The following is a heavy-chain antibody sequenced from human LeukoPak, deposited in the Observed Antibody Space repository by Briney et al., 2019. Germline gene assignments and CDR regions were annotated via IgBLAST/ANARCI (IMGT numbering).Heavy chain of an antibody. J-gene: IGHJ4*02. CDR1: GGSVASTNW. CDR3: AREGGFYRPLDY. CDR2: VHLDGTT. D-gene: IGHD3-3*01. Sequence: SETLSLTCGVSGGSVASTNWWPWVRQPPGKGLEWIGEVHLDGTTNYNPPLKSRLTMSVDLSENHISLTLTSVTAADTAVYYCAREGGFYRPLDYSGQGTLVTVSS. V-gene: IGHV4-4*02.